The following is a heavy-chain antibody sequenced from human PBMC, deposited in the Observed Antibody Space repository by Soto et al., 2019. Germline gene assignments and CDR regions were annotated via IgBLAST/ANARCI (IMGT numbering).Heavy chain of an antibody. J-gene: IGHJ6*02. CDR1: GFTFSSYA. V-gene: IGHV3-23*01. CDR3: AKGLSGGNPEYCRYGMDV. CDR2: ISGSGGST. D-gene: IGHD2-15*01. Sequence: GGSLRLSCAASGFTFSSYAMSWVRQAPGKGLEWVSAISGSGGSTYYADSVKGRFSISRDNSKNTLYLQMNSLRAEDTAVYYCAKGLSGGNPEYCRYGMDVWGQGTTVTVSS.